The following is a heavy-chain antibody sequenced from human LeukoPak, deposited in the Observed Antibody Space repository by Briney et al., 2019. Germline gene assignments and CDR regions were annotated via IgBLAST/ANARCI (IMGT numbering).Heavy chain of an antibody. CDR1: GFTVSSNS. D-gene: IGHD1-26*01. Sequence: GGSLRLSCTVSGFTVSSNSMSWVRQAPGKGLEWVSFIYSAGSTHYSDSVKGRFTISRDNAKNTLYLQMNSLRAEDMAVYYCARWYSGSRTFDYWGQGTLVTVSS. CDR2: IYSAGST. CDR3: ARWYSGSRTFDY. J-gene: IGHJ4*02. V-gene: IGHV3-53*01.